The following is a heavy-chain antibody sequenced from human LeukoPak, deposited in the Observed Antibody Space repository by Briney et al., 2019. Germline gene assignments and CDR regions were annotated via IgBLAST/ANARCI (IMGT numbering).Heavy chain of an antibody. CDR2: IYYSGST. CDR1: GGSISSSSYY. CDR3: ARRPMILGAKRAFDI. V-gene: IGHV4-39*01. D-gene: IGHD3-22*01. J-gene: IGHJ3*02. Sequence: SETLSLTCTVSGGSISSSSYYWGWIRQPPGKGLEWIGSIYYSGSTYYNPSLKSRVTISVDTSKNQFSLKLSSVTAADTAVYYCARRPMILGAKRAFDIWGQGTMVTVSS.